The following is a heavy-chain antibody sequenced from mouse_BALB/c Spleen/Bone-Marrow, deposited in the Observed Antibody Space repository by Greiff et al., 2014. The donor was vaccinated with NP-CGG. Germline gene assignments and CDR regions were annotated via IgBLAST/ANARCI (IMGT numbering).Heavy chain of an antibody. CDR1: GFAFSSYD. CDR3: ARHYGYGAMDY. Sequence: DVQLVESGGGLAKPGGSLKLSCAASGFAFSSYDMSWVRQTPEKRLEWVAYISSGGGSTYYPDTVKGRFTISRDNAKNTLYLQMSSLKSEDTAMYYCARHYGYGAMDYWGQGTSVTVSS. V-gene: IGHV5-12-1*01. J-gene: IGHJ4*01. D-gene: IGHD1-2*01. CDR2: ISSGGGST.